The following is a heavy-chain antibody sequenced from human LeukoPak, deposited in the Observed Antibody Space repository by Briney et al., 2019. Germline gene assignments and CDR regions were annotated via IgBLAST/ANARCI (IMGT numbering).Heavy chain of an antibody. V-gene: IGHV1-69*05. CDR3: ASSVTGDRRYYYYYYMDV. CDR2: IIPIFGTA. D-gene: IGHD7-27*01. Sequence: SVKVSCKASGYTFTSYAISWVRQAPEQGLEWMGGIIPIFGTANYAQKFQGRVTITTDESTSTAYMELSSLRSEDTAVYYCASSVTGDRRYYYYYYMDVWGKGTTVTVSS. CDR1: GYTFTSYA. J-gene: IGHJ6*03.